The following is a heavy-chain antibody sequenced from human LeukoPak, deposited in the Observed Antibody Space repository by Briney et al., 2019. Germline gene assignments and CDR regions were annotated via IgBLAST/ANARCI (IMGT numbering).Heavy chain of an antibody. CDR1: GFTFSSYW. J-gene: IGHJ4*02. CDR3: ARFSYYYGSGSYWFDY. V-gene: IGHV3-7*01. CDR2: IKQDGSEK. Sequence: GGSLRLSCAASGFTFSSYWMSWVRQAPGKGLEWVANIKQDGSEKYYVDSVKGRFTISRDNAKNSLYLQMNSLRAEDTAVYYCARFSYYYGSGSYWFDYWGQGTLVTVSS. D-gene: IGHD3-10*01.